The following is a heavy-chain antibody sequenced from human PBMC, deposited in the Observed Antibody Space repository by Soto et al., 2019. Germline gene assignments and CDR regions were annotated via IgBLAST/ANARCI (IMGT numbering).Heavy chain of an antibody. CDR3: ARDRCSSTSCYTGYYYGMDI. D-gene: IGHD2-2*02. V-gene: IGHV4-61*08. CDR2: IYYSGTT. Sequence: QVQLQESGPGLVKPSETLSLTCTVSGGSVSSGGYYWSWIRQPPGKGLEWIGYIYYSGTTNYNPSLKSRVTISVDTSKNQFSLKLSSVTAADTAVYYCARDRCSSTSCYTGYYYGMDIWGQGTTVTVSS. CDR1: GGSVSSGGYY. J-gene: IGHJ6*02.